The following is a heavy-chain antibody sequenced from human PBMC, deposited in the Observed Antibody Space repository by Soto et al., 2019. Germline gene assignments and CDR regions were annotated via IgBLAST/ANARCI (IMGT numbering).Heavy chain of an antibody. J-gene: IGHJ4*02. CDR2: ISGSGGST. CDR3: AKDQGYYGSGSYYNGEYFDY. D-gene: IGHD3-10*01. V-gene: IGHV3-23*01. Sequence: GGSLRLSCAASGFTFSSYAMSWVRQAPGKGLEWVSAISGSGGSTYYADSVKGRFTISRDNSKNTLYLQMNSLRAEDTAVYYCAKDQGYYGSGSYYNGEYFDYWGQGTLVTVSS. CDR1: GFTFSSYA.